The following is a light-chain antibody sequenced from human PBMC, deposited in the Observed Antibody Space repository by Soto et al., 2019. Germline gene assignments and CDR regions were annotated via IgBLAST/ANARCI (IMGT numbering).Light chain of an antibody. Sequence: PGERATLSCTASQHVTTTYIAWYQQKFGQAPRLLIYGASTRATGTPDRFTGGGFGTDFTLTISRVEPEDFAVYYCQQYDSSFTFGGGTKVDI. CDR2: GAS. V-gene: IGKV3-20*01. J-gene: IGKJ4*01. CDR3: QQYDSSFT. CDR1: QHVTTTY.